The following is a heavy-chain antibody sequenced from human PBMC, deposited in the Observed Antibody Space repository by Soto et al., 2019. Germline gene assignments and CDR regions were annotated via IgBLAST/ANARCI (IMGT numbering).Heavy chain of an antibody. CDR1: GFSLSTSGVG. CDR3: ARQLATLDYFDY. CDR2: IYCDDDK. J-gene: IGHJ4*02. Sequence: QITLKESGPTLVKPTQTLTLTCTFSGFSLSTSGVGVGWIRQPPGKALEWLALIYCDDDKRYSPSLKSRLTITKDTSKNQVVLTMTNMDPVDTATYYCARQLATLDYFDYWGQGTLVTVSS. D-gene: IGHD6-13*01. V-gene: IGHV2-5*02.